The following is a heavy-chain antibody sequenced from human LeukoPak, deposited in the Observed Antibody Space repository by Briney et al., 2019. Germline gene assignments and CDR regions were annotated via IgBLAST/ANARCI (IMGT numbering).Heavy chain of an antibody. CDR2: ISAYNGNT. CDR1: GYTFTSYG. V-gene: IGHV1-18*01. Sequence: GASVKVSCKASGYTFTSYGISWVRQAPGQGLEWMGWISAYNGNTNYAQKLQGRVTMTTDTSTSTAYMELRSLRSDDTAVYYCARDPRGRPGSGWYLGPYYYYGMDVWGQGTTVTVSS. CDR3: ARDPRGRPGSGWYLGPYYYYGMDV. D-gene: IGHD6-19*01. J-gene: IGHJ6*02.